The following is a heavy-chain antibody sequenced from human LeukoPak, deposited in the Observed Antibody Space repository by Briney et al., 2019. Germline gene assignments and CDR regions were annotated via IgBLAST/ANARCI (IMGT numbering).Heavy chain of an antibody. CDR1: RFIFSHYG. Sequence: GESLTPSCVASRFIFSHYGMHWVRQAPGKGLEWLSVIWNDGSSQFYAASVKGRFTISRDNSQNTVYLQMNNVRAEDTAVYYCAKDAQRGFDYSNSLETWGQGTLVIVSS. V-gene: IGHV3-33*06. CDR2: IWNDGSSQ. J-gene: IGHJ4*02. D-gene: IGHD4-11*01. CDR3: AKDAQRGFDYSNSLET.